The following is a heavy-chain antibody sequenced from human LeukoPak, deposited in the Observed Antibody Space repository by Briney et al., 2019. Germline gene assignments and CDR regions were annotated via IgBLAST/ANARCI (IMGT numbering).Heavy chain of an antibody. J-gene: IGHJ6*01. CDR1: GGSISSYY. D-gene: IGHD3-22*01. Sequence: PSETLSLTCTVSGGSISSYYWSWIRQPPGKGLEWIGYIYYSGSTNYNPSLKSRVTISVDTSKNQFSLKLSSVTAADTAVYYCASSGSLYYYGMDVWGQGTTVTVSS. CDR3: ASSGSLYYYGMDV. V-gene: IGHV4-59*08. CDR2: IYYSGST.